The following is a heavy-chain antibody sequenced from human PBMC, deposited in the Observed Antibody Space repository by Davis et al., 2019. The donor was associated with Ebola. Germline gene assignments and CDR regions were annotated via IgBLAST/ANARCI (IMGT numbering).Heavy chain of an antibody. Sequence: GESLKISCVGSGFTFNTHAMGWVRQAPGKGLEWVSTISAGGTSTYHADSVKGRFTVSRDNSKNTLYLQMNSLRAEDTAVYYCAKDGWQQLPLFDYWGQGTLVTVSS. D-gene: IGHD6-13*01. CDR1: GFTFNTHA. CDR2: ISAGGTST. V-gene: IGHV3-23*01. CDR3: AKDGWQQLPLFDY. J-gene: IGHJ4*02.